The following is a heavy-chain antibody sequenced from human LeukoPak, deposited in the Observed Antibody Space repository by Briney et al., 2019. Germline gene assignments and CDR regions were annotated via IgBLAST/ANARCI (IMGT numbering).Heavy chain of an antibody. Sequence: HAGRSLRLSCAVSGFTFGSYGMCRVRQAPGKGLEWVAGISYDGSEKFYAESVKGRFTISRDNSENTLYLQMNSLRTEDTAVYNCARDLSGSYIVDYWGQGTLLTVSS. CDR2: ISYDGSEK. CDR1: GFTFGSYG. J-gene: IGHJ4*02. CDR3: ARDLSGSYIVDY. D-gene: IGHD1-26*01. V-gene: IGHV3-30*03.